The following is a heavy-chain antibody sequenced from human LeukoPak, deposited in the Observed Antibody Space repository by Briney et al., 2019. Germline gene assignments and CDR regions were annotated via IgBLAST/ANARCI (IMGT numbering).Heavy chain of an antibody. CDR3: ARVQLYYDSSGYYAAFDI. D-gene: IGHD3-22*01. CDR1: GGSFNSYS. J-gene: IGHJ3*02. Sequence: SVKVSCLASGGSFNSYSISWVRPAPGQGLEWMGRIIPILGIANYAQKFQGRVTITADKSTSTAYMELSSLRSEDTAVYYCARVQLYYDSSGYYAAFDIWGQGTMVTVSS. CDR2: IIPILGIA. V-gene: IGHV1-69*04.